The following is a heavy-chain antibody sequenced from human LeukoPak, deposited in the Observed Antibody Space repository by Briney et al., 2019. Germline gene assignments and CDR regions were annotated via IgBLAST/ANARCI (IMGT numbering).Heavy chain of an antibody. Sequence: SETLSLTCTVSGGSISSDTYYWSWIRQPPGKGLEWIGTIYYSGSTYYNPSLKGRVTISVDTSKNQFSLKVSSVTAADTAVYYCARHEWQQLVKFDYWGQGALVTVSS. D-gene: IGHD6-13*01. J-gene: IGHJ4*02. CDR2: IYYSGST. CDR1: GGSISSDTYY. CDR3: ARHEWQQLVKFDY. V-gene: IGHV4-39*01.